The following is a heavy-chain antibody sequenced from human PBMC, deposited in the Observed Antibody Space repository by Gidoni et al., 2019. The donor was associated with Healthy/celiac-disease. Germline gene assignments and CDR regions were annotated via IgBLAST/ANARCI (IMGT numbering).Heavy chain of an antibody. J-gene: IGHJ3*02. Sequence: QVQLVESGGGVVQPGRSLRLSCAASGFTFSSYGMHWVRQAPGKGLEWVAVIWYDGSNKYYADSVKGRFTISRDNSKNTLYLQMNSLRAEDTAVYYCASRHPQAMAFDIWGQGTMVTVSS. CDR1: GFTFSSYG. V-gene: IGHV3-33*01. CDR3: ASRHPQAMAFDI. CDR2: IWYDGSNK.